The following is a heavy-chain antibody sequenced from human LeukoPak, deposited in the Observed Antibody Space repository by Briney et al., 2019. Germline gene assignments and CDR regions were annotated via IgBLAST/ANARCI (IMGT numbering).Heavy chain of an antibody. Sequence: GGSLRLSCVASGFTLSSYEMNWVRQAPGKGLEWLSYIGSSDSTTHYADSVKGRFAISRDNSKNTLYLQMNSLRAEDTAVYYCARAVTNNWYYYMDVWGKGTTVTISS. CDR1: GFTLSSYE. V-gene: IGHV3-48*03. J-gene: IGHJ6*03. CDR2: IGSSDSTT. CDR3: ARAVTNNWYYYMDV. D-gene: IGHD4-17*01.